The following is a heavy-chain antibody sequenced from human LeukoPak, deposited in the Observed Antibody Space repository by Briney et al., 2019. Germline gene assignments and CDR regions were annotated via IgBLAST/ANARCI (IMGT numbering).Heavy chain of an antibody. V-gene: IGHV1-3*01. J-gene: IGHJ4*02. CDR3: ARTTAMVTIFDY. Sequence: GASVKVSCKASGYTFTSYYMQWVRQAPGQRLEWMGWINAGNGNTKYSQKFQGRVTITRDTSASTAYMELSSLRSEDTAVYYCARTTAMVTIFDYWGQGTLVTVSS. CDR2: INAGNGNT. CDR1: GYTFTSYY. D-gene: IGHD5-18*01.